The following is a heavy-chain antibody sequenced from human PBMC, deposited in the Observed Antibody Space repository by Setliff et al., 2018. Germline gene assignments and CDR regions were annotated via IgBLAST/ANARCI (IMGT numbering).Heavy chain of an antibody. J-gene: IGHJ4*02. CDR1: GGSISSSNW. D-gene: IGHD5-18*01. V-gene: IGHV4-4*02. CDR3: ARDLGYSYGIYYFDY. Sequence: PSETLSLTCAVSGGSISSSNWWSWVRQPPGKGLEWIGSIYYSGSTNYNPSLKSRVTISVDTSKNQFSLKLSSVTAADTAVYYCARDLGYSYGIYYFDYWGQGTLVTVSS. CDR2: IYYSGST.